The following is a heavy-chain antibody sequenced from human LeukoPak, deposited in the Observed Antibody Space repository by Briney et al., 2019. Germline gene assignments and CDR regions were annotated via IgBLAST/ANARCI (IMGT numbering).Heavy chain of an antibody. CDR2: INPSGGST. D-gene: IGHD6-13*01. V-gene: IGHV1-46*01. J-gene: IGHJ5*02. CDR1: GGTFSSYA. CDR3: ARRCRETIAAAGTHNWFDP. Sequence: WASVKVSCKASGGTFSSYAISWVRQAPGQGLEWMGIINPSGGSTSYAQKFQGRVTMTRDTSTSTVYMELSSLRSEDTAVYYCARRCRETIAAAGTHNWFDPWGQGTLVTVSS.